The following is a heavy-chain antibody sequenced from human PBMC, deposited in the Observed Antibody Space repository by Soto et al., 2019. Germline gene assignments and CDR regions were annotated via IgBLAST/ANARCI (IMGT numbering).Heavy chain of an antibody. CDR3: AKFGMATTKRSPPYYIDY. CDR1: GFTFSSYA. V-gene: IGHV3-23*01. Sequence: GGSLRLSCAASGFTFSSYAMSWVRQAPGKGLEGVSSISGSGGGTYYADSVKGRFTFSRDNSKNTLYLQMNSLRAEDTTVYYCAKFGMATTKRSPPYYIDYWGPGALVTVSS. J-gene: IGHJ4*02. D-gene: IGHD1-1*01. CDR2: ISGSGGGT.